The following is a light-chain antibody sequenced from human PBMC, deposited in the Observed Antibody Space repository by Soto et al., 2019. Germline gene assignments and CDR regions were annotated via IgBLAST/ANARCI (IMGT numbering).Light chain of an antibody. J-gene: IGKJ5*01. CDR3: QQYNTWPLIT. CDR1: QTVRNN. Sequence: EFVLTQSPGTLSLSPVERATLSCISSQTVRNNYLAWYQQKPGHAPRLLIFGASTRATGIPGRFSGSGSGTDFTLTISSLQSEDFAVYYCQQYNTWPLITFGPGTRLEIK. CDR2: GAS. V-gene: IGKV3-15*01.